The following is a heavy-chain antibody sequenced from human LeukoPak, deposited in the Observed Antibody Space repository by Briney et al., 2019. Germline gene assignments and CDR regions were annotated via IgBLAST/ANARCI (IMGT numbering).Heavy chain of an antibody. Sequence: SETLSLTCTVSGGSMNTYYWSWIRQPPGKGLEWIGYMYYSGYTNYSPSLKSRITISVDTAKKQISLNLTPVTAADTGVYYCAASISRWHWFDPWGQGTLVTVSS. CDR1: GGSMNTYY. CDR3: AASISRWHWFDP. V-gene: IGHV4-59*01. CDR2: MYYSGYT. J-gene: IGHJ5*01. D-gene: IGHD3-10*01.